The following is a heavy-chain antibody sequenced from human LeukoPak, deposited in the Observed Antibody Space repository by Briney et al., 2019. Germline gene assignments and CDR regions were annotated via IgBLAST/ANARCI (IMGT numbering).Heavy chain of an antibody. J-gene: IGHJ4*02. V-gene: IGHV3-21*01. CDR3: ARDAHYGSGSNDY. D-gene: IGHD3-10*01. Sequence: PGGSLRLSCAASGFTFSSYSMNWVRQAPGKGLEWVSYYADSVKGRFTISRDNAKNSLYPQMNSLRAEDTAVYYCARDAHYGSGSNDYWGQGTMVTVSS. CDR1: GFTFSSYS.